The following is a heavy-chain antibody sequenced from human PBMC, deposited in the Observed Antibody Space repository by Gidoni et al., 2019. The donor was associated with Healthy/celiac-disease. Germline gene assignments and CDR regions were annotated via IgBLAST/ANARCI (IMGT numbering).Heavy chain of an antibody. V-gene: IGHV4-31*03. CDR1: GGSLSSGGYY. D-gene: IGHD1-26*01. CDR2: IYYSGST. J-gene: IGHJ4*02. CDR3: ARDRSEGGYYFDY. Sequence: QVQLQESGPGLVKPSQTLSLTCTVSGGSLSSGGYYWSWIRQHPGKGLEWIGYIYYSGSTYYNPSLKSRVTISVDTSKNQFSLKLSSVTAADTAVYYCARDRSEGGYYFDYWGQGTLVTVSS.